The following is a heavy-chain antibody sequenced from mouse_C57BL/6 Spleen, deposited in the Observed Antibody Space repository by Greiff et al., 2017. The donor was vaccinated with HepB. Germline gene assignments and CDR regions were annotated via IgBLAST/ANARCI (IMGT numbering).Heavy chain of an antibody. CDR1: GYTFTNYW. D-gene: IGHD1-1*01. CDR2: IYPGGGYT. V-gene: IGHV1-63*01. Sequence: QVQLKQSGAELVRPGTSVKMSCKASGYTFTNYWIGWAKQRPGHGLEWIGDIYPGGGYTNYNEKFKGKATLTADKSSSTAYMQFSSLTSEDSAIYYCARGGTTVVSYFDYWGQGTTLTVSS. CDR3: ARGGTTVVSYFDY. J-gene: IGHJ2*01.